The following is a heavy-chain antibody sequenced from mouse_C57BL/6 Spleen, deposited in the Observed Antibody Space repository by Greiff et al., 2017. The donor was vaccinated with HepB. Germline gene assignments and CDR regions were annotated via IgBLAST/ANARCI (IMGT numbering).Heavy chain of an antibody. D-gene: IGHD1-1*01. Sequence: EVQLVESGGGLVQPKGSLKLSCAASGFSFNTYAMNWVRQAPGKGLEWVARIRSKSNNYATYYADSVKDRFTISRDDSESMLYLQMNNLKTEDTAMYYCVRQGVVAPFDYWGQGTTLTVSS. J-gene: IGHJ2*01. CDR2: IRSKSNNYAT. CDR1: GFSFNTYA. CDR3: VRQGVVAPFDY. V-gene: IGHV10-1*01.